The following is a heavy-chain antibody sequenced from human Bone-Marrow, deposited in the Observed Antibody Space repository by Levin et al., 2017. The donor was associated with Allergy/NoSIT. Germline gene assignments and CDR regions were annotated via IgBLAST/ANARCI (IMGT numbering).Heavy chain of an antibody. J-gene: IGHJ4*02. CDR3: ARSYDSSGYTVLFDY. V-gene: IGHV4-31*03. CDR1: GGSISSGGYY. D-gene: IGHD3-22*01. CDR2: IYYSGST. Sequence: SETLSLTCTVSGGSISSGGYYWSWIRQHPGKGLEWIGYIYYSGSTYYNPSLKSRVTISVDTSKNQFSLKLSSVTAADTAVYYCARSYDSSGYTVLFDYWGQGTLVTVSS.